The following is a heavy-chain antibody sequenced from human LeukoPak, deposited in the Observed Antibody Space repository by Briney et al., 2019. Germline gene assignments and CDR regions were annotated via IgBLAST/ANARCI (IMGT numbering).Heavy chain of an antibody. D-gene: IGHD6-6*01. Sequence: GGSLRLSCAASGFTFSDYYMSWIRQAPGKGLEGVSYISSSGSTIYYADSVKGRFTISRDNAKNSLYLQMNSLRAEDTAVYYCAGERASIAAQDYWGQGTLVTVSS. CDR2: ISSSGSTI. J-gene: IGHJ4*02. V-gene: IGHV3-11*01. CDR1: GFTFSDYY. CDR3: AGERASIAAQDY.